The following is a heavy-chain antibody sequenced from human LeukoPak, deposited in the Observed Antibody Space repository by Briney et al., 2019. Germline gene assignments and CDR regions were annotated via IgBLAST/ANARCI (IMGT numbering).Heavy chain of an antibody. Sequence: SETLSLTCTVSGGSISSYYWSWIRQPPGKGLEWIGYIYYSGSTYYNPSLKSRVTISVDTSKNQFSLKLSSVTAADTAVYYCARGSGIAAAGTIGWGQGTLVTVSS. V-gene: IGHV4-59*08. D-gene: IGHD6-13*01. CDR3: ARGSGIAAAGTIG. J-gene: IGHJ4*02. CDR1: GGSISSYY. CDR2: IYYSGST.